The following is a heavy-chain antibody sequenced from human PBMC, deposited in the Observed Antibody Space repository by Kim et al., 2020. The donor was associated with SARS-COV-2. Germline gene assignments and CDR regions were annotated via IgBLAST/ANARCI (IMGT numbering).Heavy chain of an antibody. CDR2: ISYDGSNK. CDR3: AKIYCSSTSCYTGGYYYYGMDV. J-gene: IGHJ6*02. V-gene: IGHV3-30*18. CDR1: GFTFSSYG. D-gene: IGHD2-2*02. Sequence: GGSLRLSCAASGFTFSSYGMHWVRQAPGKGLEWVAVISYDGSNKYYADSVKGRFTISRDNSKNTLYLQMNSLRAEDTAVYYCAKIYCSSTSCYTGGYYYYGMDVWGQGTTVTVSS.